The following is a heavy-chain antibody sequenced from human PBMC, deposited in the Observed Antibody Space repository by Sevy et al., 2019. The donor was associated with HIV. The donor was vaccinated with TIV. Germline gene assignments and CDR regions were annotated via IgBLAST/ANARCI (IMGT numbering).Heavy chain of an antibody. CDR1: GFTFSSYA. V-gene: IGHV3-23*01. CDR3: AKDRNPGIAAAGSDY. Sequence: GGSLRLSCAASGFTFSSYAMSWVRQAPGKGLEWVSAISGSGGSTYYADSVKGQFTISRDNSKNTLYLQMNSLRAEDTAVYYCAKDRNPGIAAAGSDYWGQGTLVTVSS. D-gene: IGHD6-13*01. J-gene: IGHJ4*02. CDR2: ISGSGGST.